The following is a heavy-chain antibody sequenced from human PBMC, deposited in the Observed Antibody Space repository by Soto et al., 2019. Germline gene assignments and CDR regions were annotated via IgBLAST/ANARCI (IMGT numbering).Heavy chain of an antibody. V-gene: IGHV4-34*01. D-gene: IGHD2-21*02. J-gene: IGHJ1*01. CDR3: ARGPFVGVTAMGYFRH. CDR2: INHSGST. CDR1: GGSFSGYY. Sequence: PSETLSLTCAVYGGSFSGYYWSWIRQPPGKGLEWIGEINHSGSTNYNPSLKSRVTISVDTSKNQFSLKLSSVTAADTVVYYCARGPFVGVTAMGYFRHWGRGTLV.